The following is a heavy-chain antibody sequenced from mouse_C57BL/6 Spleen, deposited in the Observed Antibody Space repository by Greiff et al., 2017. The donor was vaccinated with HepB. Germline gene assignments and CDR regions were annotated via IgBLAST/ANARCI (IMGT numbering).Heavy chain of an antibody. D-gene: IGHD2-14*01. V-gene: IGHV2-2*01. Sequence: QVQLKESGPGLVQPSQSLSITCTVSGFSLTSYGVHWVRQSPGKGLEWLGVVWSGGSTDYNAAFISRLSISKDNSKSQVFFKMNSLQADDTAIYYCARKGLGGTEAMDYWGQGTSVTVSS. J-gene: IGHJ4*01. CDR1: GFSLTSYG. CDR3: ARKGLGGTEAMDY. CDR2: VWSGGST.